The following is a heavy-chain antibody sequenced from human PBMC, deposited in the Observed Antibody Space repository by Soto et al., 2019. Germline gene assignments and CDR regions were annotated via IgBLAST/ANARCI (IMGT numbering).Heavy chain of an antibody. J-gene: IGHJ6*02. D-gene: IGHD1-26*01. CDR3: VKDLVRSYYGATYYVMDV. CDR2: TYYRSKWFY. CDR1: GDSVSSDSAA. Sequence: SQTLSLTCAISGDSVSSDSAAWNWIRQSPSRGLEWLGRTYYRSKWFYDYAVSVKSRINIKPDTSKNQFSLQLNSVTPKDTAIYYCVKDLVRSYYGATYYVMDVWGQGTTVTVSS. V-gene: IGHV6-1*01.